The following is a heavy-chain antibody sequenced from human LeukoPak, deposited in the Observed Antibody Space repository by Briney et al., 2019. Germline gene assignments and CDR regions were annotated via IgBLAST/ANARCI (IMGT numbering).Heavy chain of an antibody. J-gene: IGHJ6*02. CDR1: GFTFNNFA. V-gene: IGHV3-23*01. CDR3: AKMYCRGPWGYTGGDDKFYGLEG. CDR2: LSGSGRGT. D-gene: IGHD2-15*01. Sequence: GGSLRLSCVASGFTFNNFAMSWVRQAPGKGLEWVSTLSGSGRGTNYADSVKGRFIISRDNSKKTLSLQMSSLRAEDTAAYYCAKMYCRGPWGYTGGDDKFYGLEGWGQGTTVTVSS.